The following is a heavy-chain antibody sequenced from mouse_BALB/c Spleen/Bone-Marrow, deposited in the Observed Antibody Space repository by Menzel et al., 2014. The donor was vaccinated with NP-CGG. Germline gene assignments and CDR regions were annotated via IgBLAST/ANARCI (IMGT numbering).Heavy chain of an antibody. V-gene: IGHV14-3*02. CDR2: IDPANGNT. CDR3: ARYRYYGSSYAMDY. D-gene: IGHD1-1*01. J-gene: IGHJ4*01. CDR1: GFNIKDTY. Sequence: EVQLQQSGAELVKPGASVKLSCTASGFNIKDTYMHWVKQRPEQGLEWIGRIDPANGNTKYDPKFQGKATITADTSSNTAYLPLSSLTSEDTAVYYCARYRYYGSSYAMDYWGQRTSVTVSS.